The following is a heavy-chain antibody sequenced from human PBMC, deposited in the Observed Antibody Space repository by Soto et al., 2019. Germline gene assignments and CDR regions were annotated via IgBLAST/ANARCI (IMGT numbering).Heavy chain of an antibody. V-gene: IGHV4-59*12. Sequence: SETLSLTCTVSGGSISSYYWSWIRQPPGKGLEWIGYIYYSGSTYYNPSLKSRVTISVDTSKNQFSLKLSSVTAADTAVYYCARGTLEYSSSSCIDYWGQGTLVTVSS. CDR2: IYYSGST. CDR3: ARGTLEYSSSSCIDY. D-gene: IGHD6-6*01. CDR1: GGSISSYY. J-gene: IGHJ4*02.